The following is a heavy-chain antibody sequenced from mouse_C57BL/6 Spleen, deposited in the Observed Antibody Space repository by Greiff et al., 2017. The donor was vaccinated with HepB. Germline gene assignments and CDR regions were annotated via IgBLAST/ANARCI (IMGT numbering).Heavy chain of an antibody. Sequence: VQLQQSGAELARPGASVKLSCTASGYTFTSYGISWVKQRTGQGLEWIGEIYPRSGNTYYNEKFKGKATLTADKSSSTAYMELRSLTSEDSAVYFCARGITTVVAGDFDYWGQGTTLTVSS. J-gene: IGHJ2*01. CDR2: IYPRSGNT. CDR1: GYTFTSYG. CDR3: ARGITTVVAGDFDY. V-gene: IGHV1-81*01. D-gene: IGHD1-1*01.